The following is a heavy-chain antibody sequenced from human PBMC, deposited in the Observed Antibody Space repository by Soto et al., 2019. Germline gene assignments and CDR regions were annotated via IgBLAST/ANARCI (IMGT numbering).Heavy chain of an antibody. D-gene: IGHD4-17*01. Sequence: ASVKVSCKASGYTFTGYGISWARQAPGQGLEWMGWINPNSGGTNYAQKFQGWVTMTRDTSISTAYMELSRLRSDDTAVYYCARGVYGDYLDYWGQGTLVTVSS. CDR1: GYTFTGYG. CDR2: INPNSGGT. J-gene: IGHJ4*02. V-gene: IGHV1-2*04. CDR3: ARGVYGDYLDY.